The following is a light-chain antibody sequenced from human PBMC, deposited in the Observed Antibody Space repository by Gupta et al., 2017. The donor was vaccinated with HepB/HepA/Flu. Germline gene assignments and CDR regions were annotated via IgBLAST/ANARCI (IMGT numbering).Light chain of an antibody. Sequence: QSVLTQPPSGSGTPGQTVTISCSGSSSNVGRSLLYWYQQFPAAAPNLLIYRNDQRPSGVPDRFLCYTSGYYASPQTGGLRSEDEADDYCAGSDTCMGLFVFGVGTQFTVL. CDR1: SSNVGRSL. J-gene: IGLJ2*01. V-gene: IGLV1-47*01. CDR2: RND. CDR3: AGSDTCMGLFV.